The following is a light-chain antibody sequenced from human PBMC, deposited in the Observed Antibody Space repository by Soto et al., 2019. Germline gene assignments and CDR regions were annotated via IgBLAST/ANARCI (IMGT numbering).Light chain of an antibody. CDR1: QSISIW. CDR3: QQYNDYWGT. Sequence: DIPMTQSPSTLSASVGDRVTITCRASQSISIWLAWYQQKPGKAPNLLIYKASSLESGVPSRFSGSGSGTEFTLTISSLQPDDFATYYCQQYNDYWGTFGQGTKVEIK. J-gene: IGKJ1*01. V-gene: IGKV1-5*03. CDR2: KAS.